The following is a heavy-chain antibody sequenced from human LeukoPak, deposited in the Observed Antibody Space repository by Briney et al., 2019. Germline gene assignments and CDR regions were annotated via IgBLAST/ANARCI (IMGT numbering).Heavy chain of an antibody. CDR3: AKEGDYYDSSGYYYPFDY. D-gene: IGHD3-22*01. J-gene: IGHJ4*02. CDR2: ISGSGGST. V-gene: IGHV3-23*01. CDR1: GFTFSSYA. Sequence: PGGSLRLSCVASGFTFSSYAMSWVRQAPGKGLEWVSAISGSGGSTYYADSVKGRFTISRDNSKNTLYLQMNSLRAEDTAVYYCAKEGDYYDSSGYYYPFDYWGQGTLVTVSS.